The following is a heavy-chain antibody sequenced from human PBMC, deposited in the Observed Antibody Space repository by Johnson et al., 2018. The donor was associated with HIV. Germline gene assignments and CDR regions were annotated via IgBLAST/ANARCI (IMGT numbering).Heavy chain of an antibody. CDR2: IRWNSGSI. D-gene: IGHD5-18*01. V-gene: IGHV3-9*01. CDR3: ARLPSGYSRDGFNV. Sequence: QLVESGGGLVQPGRSLRLSCAASGFTFDDYAMHWVRQVPGKGLEWVSGIRWNSGSIGYADSVTRLFTISRDNAKNSLYLQMNSLRGEDTALYYCARLPSGYSRDGFNVWGQGTMVTLSS. J-gene: IGHJ3*01. CDR1: GFTFDDYA.